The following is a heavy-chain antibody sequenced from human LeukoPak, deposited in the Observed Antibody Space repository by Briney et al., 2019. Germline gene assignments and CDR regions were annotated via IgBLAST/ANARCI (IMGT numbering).Heavy chain of an antibody. J-gene: IGHJ6*02. CDR1: GGSISSSNW. D-gene: IGHD4-17*01. V-gene: IGHV4-4*02. CDR3: ARGDYGDYPYHYYYYYGMDV. Sequence: SETLSLTCAVSGGSISSSNWWSWVRQPPGKGLEWIGEIYHSGSTNYNPSLKSRVTISVDKSKNQFSLKLSSVTAADTAVYYCARGDYGDYPYHYYYYYGMDVWGQGTTVTVSS. CDR2: IYHSGST.